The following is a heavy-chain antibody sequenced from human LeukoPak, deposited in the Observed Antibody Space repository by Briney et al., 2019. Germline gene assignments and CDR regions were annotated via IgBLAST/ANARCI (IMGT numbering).Heavy chain of an antibody. Sequence: GGSLRLSCEASGFSFTDAWMSWVRQAPGKGLEWVGRITSKSDGGITDSAAPVKGRFTVSRDDSKNTLFLQMSSLRTEDTAVYYCATDESNSFFFWGQGTLATVSS. J-gene: IGHJ4*02. V-gene: IGHV3-15*01. CDR2: ITSKSDGGIT. D-gene: IGHD2/OR15-2a*01. CDR1: GFSFTDAW. CDR3: ATDESNSFFF.